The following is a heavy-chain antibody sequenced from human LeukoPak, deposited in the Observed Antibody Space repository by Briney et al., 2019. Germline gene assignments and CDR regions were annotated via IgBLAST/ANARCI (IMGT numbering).Heavy chain of an antibody. J-gene: IGHJ5*02. V-gene: IGHV1-18*01. CDR3: ARDYRRIAVAGRWFDP. CDR2: ISAYNGNT. D-gene: IGHD6-19*01. CDR1: GYTFTSYG. Sequence: ASVKVSCEASGYTFTSYGISWVRQAPGQGLEWMGWISAYNGNTNYAQKLQGRVTMTTDTSTSTAYMELRSLRSDDTAVYYCARDYRRIAVAGRWFDPWGQGTLVTVSS.